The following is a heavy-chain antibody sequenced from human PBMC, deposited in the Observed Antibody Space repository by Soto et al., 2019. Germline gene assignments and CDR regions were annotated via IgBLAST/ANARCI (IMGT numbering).Heavy chain of an antibody. CDR2: IITFHGVT. Sequence: QVQLVQSGAEVKKPGSSVKVSCKASGGTFSPYTINWVRQAPGQGLEWMGRIITFHGVTIYAQKFQPRVTITADKSTSTAYLELSGLRFEYTAMYYCTRDWEITVSTWSFGGFWGRGTLVTVSS. CDR3: TRDWEITVSTWSFGGF. J-gene: IGHJ4*02. V-gene: IGHV1-69*08. D-gene: IGHD3-10*01. CDR1: GGTFSPYT.